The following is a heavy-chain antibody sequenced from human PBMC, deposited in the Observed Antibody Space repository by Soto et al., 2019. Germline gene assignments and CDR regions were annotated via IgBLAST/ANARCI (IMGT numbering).Heavy chain of an antibody. D-gene: IGHD5-18*01. J-gene: IGHJ4*02. Sequence: EVQLLESGGGLVQPGGSLRLSCAASGFTFSGCAMTWVRQAPGKGLEWVSTVSGSGSHTYYADSAMGRFTISRDNSKNTLFLQMNSLRAEDTAIYYCAKARPGYNYAYYSWGQGTLVTVSS. V-gene: IGHV3-23*01. CDR3: AKARPGYNYAYYS. CDR1: GFTFSGCA. CDR2: VSGSGSHT.